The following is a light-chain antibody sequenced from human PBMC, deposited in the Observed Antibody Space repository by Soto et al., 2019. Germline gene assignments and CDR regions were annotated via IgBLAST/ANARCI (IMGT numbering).Light chain of an antibody. J-gene: IGLJ2*01. CDR3: AAWDSSLTGVV. CDR2: NNN. V-gene: IGLV1-47*01. Sequence: QSVLTQPPSASGTPGQRVTISCSGSSSNIGSNYVYWYQQLPGTAPKLLIYNNNKRPSGVPDRFSGSKSGTSASLAISGLRSEDEADYYCAAWDSSLTGVVFGGGTKLTVL. CDR1: SSNIGSNY.